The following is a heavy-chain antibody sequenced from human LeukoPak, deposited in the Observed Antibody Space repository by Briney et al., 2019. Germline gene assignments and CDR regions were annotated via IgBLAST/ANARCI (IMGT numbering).Heavy chain of an antibody. CDR3: AKGVVAATTAAYYGMDV. V-gene: IGHV3-30*18. D-gene: IGHD2-15*01. J-gene: IGHJ6*02. CDR2: ISYDESDK. Sequence: GGSLRLSCAASGFTFSNYGMHWVRQAPGKGLEWVAVISYDESDKYYADSVKGRFTISRDNSKNTLYLQMNSLRPEDTAVYYCAKGVVAATTAAYYGMDVWGQGTTVTVSS. CDR1: GFTFSNYG.